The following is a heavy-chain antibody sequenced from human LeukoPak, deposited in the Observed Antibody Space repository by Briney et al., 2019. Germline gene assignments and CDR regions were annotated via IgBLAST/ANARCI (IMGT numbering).Heavy chain of an antibody. V-gene: IGHV3-30*02. CDR2: IQYDGNTI. CDR1: GFTYSHNG. CDR3: AKDTGASGRFDP. D-gene: IGHD1-26*01. J-gene: IGHJ5*02. Sequence: PGGSLRLSCVASGFTYSHNGMHWVRQAPGKGLEWVAFIQYDGNTIFYADSVKGRFTISRDNSKNTLYLQMNSLRAEDTAVYYCAKDTGASGRFDPWGQGTLVTVSS.